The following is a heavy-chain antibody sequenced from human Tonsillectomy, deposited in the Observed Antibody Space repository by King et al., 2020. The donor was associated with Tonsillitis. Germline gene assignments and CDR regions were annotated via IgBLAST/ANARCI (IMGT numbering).Heavy chain of an antibody. V-gene: IGHV1-18*04. CDR1: AYTFTSYG. D-gene: IGHD2-8*01. J-gene: IGHJ4*02. CDR3: ARSLGYCANGICFAFDF. Sequence: QLVQSGGEVKKPGASVKVSCKASAYTFTSYGISWVRQAPGQGLEWMGWINPNNGDTKLAQKFQGRVTMTTDTSTSTAYMELTSLRSDDTAVYYCARSLGYCANGICFAFDFWGRGTRVSVSS. CDR2: INPNNGDT.